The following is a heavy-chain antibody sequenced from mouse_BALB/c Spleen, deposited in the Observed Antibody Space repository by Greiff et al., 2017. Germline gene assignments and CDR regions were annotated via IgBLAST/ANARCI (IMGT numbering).Heavy chain of an antibody. CDR3: AREGMTTATPMDY. CDR2: INSNGGST. V-gene: IGHV5-6-3*01. D-gene: IGHD1-2*01. Sequence: EVQLVESGGGLVQPGGSLKLSCAASGFTFSSYGMSWVRQTPDKRLELVATINSNGGSTYYPDSVKGRFTISRDNAKNTLYLQMSSLKSEDTAMYYCAREGMTTATPMDYWGQGTSVTVSS. J-gene: IGHJ4*01. CDR1: GFTFSSYG.